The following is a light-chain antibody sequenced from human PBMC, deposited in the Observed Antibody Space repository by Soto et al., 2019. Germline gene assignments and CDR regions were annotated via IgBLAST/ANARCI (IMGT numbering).Light chain of an antibody. CDR1: QSVSSN. Sequence: ELVLTQSPGTLSLSPGARATLSSSASQSVSSNYLAWYQQKPGQAPRLLIYGASTRAPGFPARFSGSGSGTDFTLTISSLQSEDFAVYYCQQYNNWPWTFGQGTKVDIK. CDR2: GAS. J-gene: IGKJ1*01. CDR3: QQYNNWPWT. V-gene: IGKV3-15*01.